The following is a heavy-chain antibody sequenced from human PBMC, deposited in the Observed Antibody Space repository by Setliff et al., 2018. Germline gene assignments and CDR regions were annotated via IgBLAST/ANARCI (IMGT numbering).Heavy chain of an antibody. CDR2: INGVNGNT. Sequence: ASVKVSCKASGYTFTAYDIHWMRQAPGQSLEWMGWINGVNGNTKYSQNFQGRVTFTSDTSANTAFMELRSLRSDDTAVYFCARGPPDFVVVPAAAKFDYWGQGTLVTVSS. D-gene: IGHD2-2*01. CDR3: ARGPPDFVVVPAAAKFDY. V-gene: IGHV1-3*01. CDR1: GYTFTAYD. J-gene: IGHJ4*02.